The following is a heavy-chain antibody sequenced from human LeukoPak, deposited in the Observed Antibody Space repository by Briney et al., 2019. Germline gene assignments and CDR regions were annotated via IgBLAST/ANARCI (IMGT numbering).Heavy chain of an antibody. CDR1: GFTFSSYA. V-gene: IGHV3-30*04. J-gene: IGHJ4*02. CDR2: ISYDGSNK. CDR3: APPPGGMYDSSGTGSLFDY. D-gene: IGHD3-22*01. Sequence: GGSLRLSCAASGFTFSSYAMHWVRQAPGKGLEWVAVISYDGSNKYYADSVKGRFTISRDNSKNTLYLQMNSLRAEDTAVYYCAPPPGGMYDSSGTGSLFDYWGQGTLVTVSS.